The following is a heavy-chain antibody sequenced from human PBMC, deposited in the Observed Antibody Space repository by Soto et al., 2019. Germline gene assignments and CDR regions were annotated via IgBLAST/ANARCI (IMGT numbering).Heavy chain of an antibody. CDR1: GYTFTSYG. V-gene: IGHV1-18*01. D-gene: IGHD3-3*01. CDR3: ARGVNDFWSGYYNYFDY. Sequence: QVQLVQSGAEVKKPGASVKVSCKASGYTFTSYGISWVRQAPGQGLEWMGWISAYNGNTNYAQKLQGRVTMTTVTSTSTAYMELRSLRSDDTAVYYCARGVNDFWSGYYNYFDYWGQGTLVTVSS. J-gene: IGHJ4*02. CDR2: ISAYNGNT.